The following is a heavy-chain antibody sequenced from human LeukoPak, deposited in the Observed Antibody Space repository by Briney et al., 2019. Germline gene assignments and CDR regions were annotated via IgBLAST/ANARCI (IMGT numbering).Heavy chain of an antibody. Sequence: PSETLSLTCTVSGGSISSGSYYWSWIRQPAGKGLEWIGRIYTSGSTYYNPSLKSRVTISVDTSKNQFSLKLSSVTAADTAVYYCGRRSRSTWNYRRGDYWGQGTLVTVSS. J-gene: IGHJ4*02. V-gene: IGHV4-61*02. CDR2: IYTSGST. CDR3: GRRSRSTWNYRRGDY. D-gene: IGHD1-7*01. CDR1: GGSISSGSYY.